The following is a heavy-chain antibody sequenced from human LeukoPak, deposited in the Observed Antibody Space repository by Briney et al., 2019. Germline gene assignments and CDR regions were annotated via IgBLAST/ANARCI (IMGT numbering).Heavy chain of an antibody. J-gene: IGHJ4*02. CDR3: AKLYGYSYGYIDF. CDR2: ISWNSGDI. CDR1: GFTFDNFA. Sequence: GGSLRLSCAASGFTFDNFALHWVRQAPGKGLEWVSGISWNSGDIGYADSVKGRFTISRDNAKNSLYLQMNSLRAEDTALYYCAKLYGYSYGYIDFWGQGTLVTVSS. V-gene: IGHV3-9*01. D-gene: IGHD5-18*01.